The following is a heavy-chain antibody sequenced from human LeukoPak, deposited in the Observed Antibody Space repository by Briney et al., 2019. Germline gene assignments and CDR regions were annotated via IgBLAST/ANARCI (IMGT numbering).Heavy chain of an antibody. D-gene: IGHD3-10*01. CDR2: ISSSSSYI. J-gene: IGHJ4*02. Sequence: KPGGSLRLSCAASGFTFSSYSMNWVRQAPGKGLEWVSSISSSSSYIYYADSVKGRFTISRDNAKNSLYLQMNSLRAEDTALYYCAKDLDYGSGNYYFDYWGQGTLVTVSS. CDR3: AKDLDYGSGNYYFDY. CDR1: GFTFSSYS. V-gene: IGHV3-21*04.